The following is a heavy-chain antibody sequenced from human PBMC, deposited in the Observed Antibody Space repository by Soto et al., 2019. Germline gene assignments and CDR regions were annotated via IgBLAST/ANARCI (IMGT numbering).Heavy chain of an antibody. CDR3: ATRSVTAPR. J-gene: IGHJ4*02. V-gene: IGHV3-53*04. Sequence: VQLVESGGGLVQPGGSLRLSCAASGFSVSSNYMSWVRQAPGKGLECVSLIYSGGSTYYADSVKGRFTISRHNFNNTLYLQMNSLRSDDTALYYCATRSVTAPRWGQGALVTVSS. CDR2: IYSGGST. CDR1: GFSVSSNY. D-gene: IGHD4-17*01.